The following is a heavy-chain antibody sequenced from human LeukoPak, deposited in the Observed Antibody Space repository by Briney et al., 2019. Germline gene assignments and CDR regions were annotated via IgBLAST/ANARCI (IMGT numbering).Heavy chain of an antibody. V-gene: IGHV1-18*01. J-gene: IGHJ4*02. Sequence: ASVKVSCKASGYTFTSYAMNWVRQAPGQGLEWMGWISAYNGNTNYAQKLQGRVTMTTDTSTSTAYMELRSLTSDDTALYYCARAGAAVTMFFDFWGQGTLVTVSS. D-gene: IGHD4-17*01. CDR3: ARAGAAVTMFFDF. CDR1: GYTFTSYA. CDR2: ISAYNGNT.